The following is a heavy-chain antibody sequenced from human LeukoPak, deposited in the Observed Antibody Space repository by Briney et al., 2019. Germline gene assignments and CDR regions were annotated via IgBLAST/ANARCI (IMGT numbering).Heavy chain of an antibody. J-gene: IGHJ4*02. V-gene: IGHV3-48*01. CDR3: ARAIIAAAGLMDF. CDR1: GFSFSNYS. D-gene: IGHD6-13*01. Sequence: GGSLRLSCAASGFSFSNYSMNWVRQAPGKGLEWVSYISSSSSTIYYADSVKGRFTISRDNAKNSLYLQMNSLRAEDTAVYYCARAIIAAAGLMDFWGQGTLVTVSS. CDR2: ISSSSSTI.